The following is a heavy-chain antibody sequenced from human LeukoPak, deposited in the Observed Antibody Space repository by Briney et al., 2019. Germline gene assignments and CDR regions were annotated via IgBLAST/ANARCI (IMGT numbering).Heavy chain of an antibody. J-gene: IGHJ4*02. V-gene: IGHV3-30*18. CDR2: ISYDGSNK. Sequence: PGRSLRLSCAASGFTFSSYGMHWVRQAPGKGLEWVAVISYDGSNKYYADSVKGRFTISRDNSKNTLYLQMNSLRAEDTAVYYCAKDACTSTSCYYFDYWGQGTLVTVSS. CDR3: AKDACTSTSCYYFDY. D-gene: IGHD2-2*01. CDR1: GFTFSSYG.